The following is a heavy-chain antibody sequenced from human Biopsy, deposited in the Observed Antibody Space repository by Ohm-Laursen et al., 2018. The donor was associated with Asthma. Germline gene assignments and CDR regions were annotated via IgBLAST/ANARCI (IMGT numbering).Heavy chain of an antibody. CDR1: GFTFSSYG. CDR3: ARHWDWGSFFDY. Sequence: LSLTCAASGFTFSSYGMHWVRQAPGKGLEWVAVIWYDGSNKYYADSVKGRFTISRDNSKNTLYLQMNSLRAEDTAVYYCARHWDWGSFFDYWGQGTPVTVSS. J-gene: IGHJ4*02. V-gene: IGHV3-33*01. CDR2: IWYDGSNK. D-gene: IGHD7-27*01.